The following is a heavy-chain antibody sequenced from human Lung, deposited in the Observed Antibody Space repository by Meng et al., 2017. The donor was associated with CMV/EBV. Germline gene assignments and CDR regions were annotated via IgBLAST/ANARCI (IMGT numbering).Heavy chain of an antibody. CDR2: IYYSGTT. CDR1: GGSISSTSDY. D-gene: IGHD1-14*01. Sequence: SXTXSLXCSVSGGSISSTSDYWGWIRQPPGKGLEWIGSIYYSGTTYYNPSLKSRVTVSVDTSKNHLSLTLSAVTAADTAVYYCARRPPALTGNWFDPWGQGNXVTVSS. CDR3: ARRPPALTGNWFDP. J-gene: IGHJ5*02. V-gene: IGHV4-39*02.